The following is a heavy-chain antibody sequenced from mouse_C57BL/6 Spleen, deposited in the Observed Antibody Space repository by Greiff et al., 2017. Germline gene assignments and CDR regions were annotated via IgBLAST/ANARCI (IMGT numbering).Heavy chain of an antibody. D-gene: IGHD4-1*01. V-gene: IGHV8-12*01. CDR1: GFSLSTSGMG. Sequence: QVTLNVSGPGILQSSQTLSLTCSFSGFSLSTSGMGVSWIRQPSGQGLEWLAHIYWDDDKRYNPALKSRLTISKETSRNQLFRKITSVDTADTATYYCALTGTRGFDYWGQGTTLTVSS. CDR3: ALTGTRGFDY. J-gene: IGHJ2*01. CDR2: IYWDDDK.